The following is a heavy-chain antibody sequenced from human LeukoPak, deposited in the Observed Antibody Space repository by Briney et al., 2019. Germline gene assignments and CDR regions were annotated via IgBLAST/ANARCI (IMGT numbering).Heavy chain of an antibody. D-gene: IGHD2-2*02. CDR1: GFTFSSYA. CDR3: AREGYCTTTDCYTPYDH. Sequence: GGSLRLSCAASGFTFSSYAMSWVRQAPGKGLEWVSDISRSGGDTYYADSMEGRFTISGDNSKNTLYLQLNSLRADDTAVYYCAREGYCTTTDCYTPYDHWGQGTLVTVSS. V-gene: IGHV3-23*01. CDR2: ISRSGGDT. J-gene: IGHJ4*02.